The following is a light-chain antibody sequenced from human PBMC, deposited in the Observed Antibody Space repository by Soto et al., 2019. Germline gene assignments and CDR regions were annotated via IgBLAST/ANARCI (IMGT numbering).Light chain of an antibody. Sequence: QSALTQPASVSGSPGQSITISCTGTSSDVGGYNYVSWYQQHPGKAPKLMIYDVSNRPSGVSNRFSGSKSDNTASLTISGLQAEDEADYYCSSYTSSSTLYVFGTGT. V-gene: IGLV2-14*01. CDR1: SSDVGGYNY. CDR3: SSYTSSSTLYV. J-gene: IGLJ1*01. CDR2: DVS.